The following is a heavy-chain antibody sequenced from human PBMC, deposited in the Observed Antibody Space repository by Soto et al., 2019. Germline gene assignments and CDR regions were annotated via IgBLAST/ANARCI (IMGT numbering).Heavy chain of an antibody. CDR2: ISVYNGNT. CDR1: GYTFTSYG. Sequence: GASVKVSCKASGYTFTSYGISWVRQAPGQGLEWMGWISVYNGNTNYAQKLQGRVTMTTDTSTSTAYMELRSLRSDDTAVYYCARVYDFWSGYSNPFDYWGQGTLVTVS. J-gene: IGHJ4*02. D-gene: IGHD3-3*01. V-gene: IGHV1-18*01. CDR3: ARVYDFWSGYSNPFDY.